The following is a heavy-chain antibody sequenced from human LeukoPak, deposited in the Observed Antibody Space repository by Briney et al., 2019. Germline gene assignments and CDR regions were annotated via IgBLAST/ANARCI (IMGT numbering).Heavy chain of an antibody. CDR2: IYSGGTT. V-gene: IGHV3-66*01. J-gene: IGHJ4*02. D-gene: IGHD6-13*01. CDR3: ARGTSADWSYFDY. Sequence: GGSLTVSCAPSGFTVSSNYMSWVRQAPGKGLEWVSIIYSGGTTYYADSVKGRFTISRDNSKNTLYLQVNSLRAEDTAVYYCARGTSADWSYFDYWGQGTVVTASS. CDR1: GFTVSSNY.